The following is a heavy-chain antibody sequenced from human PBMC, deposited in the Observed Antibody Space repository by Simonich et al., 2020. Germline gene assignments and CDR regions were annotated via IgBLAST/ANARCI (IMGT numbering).Heavy chain of an antibody. J-gene: IGHJ4*02. CDR1: GFTFSSYS. V-gene: IGHV3-21*01. CDR2: ISSSSSYI. CDR3: ARDSSSWYYFHY. D-gene: IGHD6-13*01. Sequence: EVQLVESGGGLVKPGGSLRLSCAASGFTFSSYSMNWVRQAPGKGLEWVSSISSSSSYIYYADSVKGRFTISRDNAKNSLYLQMNSLRAEDTAVYYCARDSSSWYYFHYWGQGTLVTVSS.